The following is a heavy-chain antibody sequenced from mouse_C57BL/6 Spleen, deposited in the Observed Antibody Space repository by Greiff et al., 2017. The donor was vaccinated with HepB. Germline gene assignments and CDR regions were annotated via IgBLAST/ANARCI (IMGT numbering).Heavy chain of an antibody. CDR1: GYTFTSYW. Sequence: VQLQQPGAELVKPGASVKLSCKASGYTFTSYWMHWVKQRPGQGLEWIGMIHPNSGSTNYNEKFKSKATLTVDKSSSTAYMQLSSLTSEDSAVYYCARICYGSSYFDYWGQGTTLTVSS. D-gene: IGHD1-1*01. CDR3: ARICYGSSYFDY. V-gene: IGHV1-64*01. CDR2: IHPNSGST. J-gene: IGHJ2*01.